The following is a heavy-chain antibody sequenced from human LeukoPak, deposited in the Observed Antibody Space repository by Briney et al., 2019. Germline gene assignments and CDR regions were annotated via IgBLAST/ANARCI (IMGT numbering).Heavy chain of an antibody. CDR3: AKLLNTRPRASFDY. D-gene: IGHD6-6*01. Sequence: GGSLRLSCAASKFTVSRICMRWVRRAPGKGLECVSVFYSGGSTYDTDSVKGRFTISRDNSKNTLYLQMNSLRAEDTAVYYCAKLLNTRPRASFDYWGQGTLVTVSS. CDR1: KFTVSRIC. J-gene: IGHJ4*02. CDR2: FYSGGST. V-gene: IGHV3-53*01.